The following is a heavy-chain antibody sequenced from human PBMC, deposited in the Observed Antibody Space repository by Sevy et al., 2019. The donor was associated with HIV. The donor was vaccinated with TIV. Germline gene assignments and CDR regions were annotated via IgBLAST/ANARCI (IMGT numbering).Heavy chain of an antibody. D-gene: IGHD3-10*01. CDR3: ARLFYGSADY. Sequence: LRLSCAASGFTFSSYWMSWVRQAPGKGLEWLATINLDGSETFYVDSVKGRFTISRHNPRKSVYLQMTSLSAEDTAVYYCARLFYGSADYWGQGTLVTVSS. V-gene: IGHV3-7*01. CDR1: GFTFSSYW. J-gene: IGHJ4*02. CDR2: INLDGSET.